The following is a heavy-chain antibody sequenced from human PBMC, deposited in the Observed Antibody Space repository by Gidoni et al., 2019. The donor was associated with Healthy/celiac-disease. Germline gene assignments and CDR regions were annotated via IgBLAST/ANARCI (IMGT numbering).Heavy chain of an antibody. D-gene: IGHD4-17*01. Sequence: QVQLQESGPGLVKPSETLSLTRTVSGGSISSYYWSWIRQPPGKGLEWIGYIYYSGSTNYNPPLKSRVTISVDTSKNQFSLKLSSVTAADTAVYYCARRGDDYGDYFAFDIWGQGTMVTVSS. CDR2: IYYSGST. J-gene: IGHJ3*02. V-gene: IGHV4-59*08. CDR1: GGSISSYY. CDR3: ARRGDDYGDYFAFDI.